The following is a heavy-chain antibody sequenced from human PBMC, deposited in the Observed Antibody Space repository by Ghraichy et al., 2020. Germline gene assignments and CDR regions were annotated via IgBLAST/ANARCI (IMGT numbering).Heavy chain of an antibody. D-gene: IGHD1-14*01. Sequence: ASVKVSCKASGSTFSHYAVHWVRQAPGQRLEWMGWINAGDGNTQYSQKFQGRVTLTRDTSASTAYMELSSLRSEDTAVYYCARVLPTTATPGFDFWGQGTQVIVSS. CDR2: INAGDGNT. CDR1: GSTFSHYA. V-gene: IGHV1-3*01. CDR3: ARVLPTTATPGFDF. J-gene: IGHJ4*02.